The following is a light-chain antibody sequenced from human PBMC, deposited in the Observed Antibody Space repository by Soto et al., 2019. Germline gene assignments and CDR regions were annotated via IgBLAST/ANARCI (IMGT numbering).Light chain of an antibody. CDR3: QSYDNSLSGSRV. CDR2: DNT. Sequence: QSVLTQPPSVSGAPGQRVTISCTGSSSNIGAGYDVHWYQQLPGTAPKLLIYDNTNRPSGVPDRFSASKSGTSASLAITGLQAEDEADYYCQSYDNSLSGSRVFGTGTKVTVL. J-gene: IGLJ1*01. V-gene: IGLV1-40*01. CDR1: SSNIGAGYD.